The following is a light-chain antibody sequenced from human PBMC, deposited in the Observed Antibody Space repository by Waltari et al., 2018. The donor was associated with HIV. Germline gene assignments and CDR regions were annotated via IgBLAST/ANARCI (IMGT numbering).Light chain of an antibody. J-gene: IGLJ3*02. V-gene: IGLV6-57*01. CDR1: SGRIGSNY. Sequence: NFMLTQPHSVSGSAGKPVLICCTRDSGRIGSNYVQWIQQRPGSSPQTLILEDNQRPSGVSCRFSASIDSSSSSAALTISGLKTEDEGHYYCQSYDTKTHGVFGGGSKLPVL. CDR3: QSYDTKTHGV. CDR2: EDN.